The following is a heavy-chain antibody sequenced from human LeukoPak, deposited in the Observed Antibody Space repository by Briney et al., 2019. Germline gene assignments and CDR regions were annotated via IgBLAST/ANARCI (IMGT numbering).Heavy chain of an antibody. J-gene: IGHJ4*02. CDR1: GFTFSSYS. CDR3: ARGTDPNFWSGYGFDH. V-gene: IGHV3-21*01. CDR2: ISSSSSYI. Sequence: PRGSLRLSCAASGFTFSSYSMNWVRQAPGKGLEWVSSISSSSSYIYYADSVKGRFTISRDNAKNSLYLQMNSLRAEDTAVYYCARGTDPNFWSGYGFDHWGQGTLVTVSS. D-gene: IGHD3-3*01.